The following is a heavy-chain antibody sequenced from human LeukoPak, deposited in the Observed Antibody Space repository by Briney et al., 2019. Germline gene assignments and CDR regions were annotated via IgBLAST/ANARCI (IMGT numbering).Heavy chain of an antibody. CDR3: ARHTLVGARNAFDI. CDR2: MYYSGNT. V-gene: IGHV4-59*08. D-gene: IGHD1-26*01. J-gene: IGHJ3*02. Sequence: SETLSLTCNVSGGSISSYYWSWIRQPPGKGLGWIGYMYYSGNTNYNPSLKSRVTTSVDSSKNQFSLKLSSVTAADTAVYYCARHTLVGARNAFDIWGQGTLVTVSS. CDR1: GGSISSYY.